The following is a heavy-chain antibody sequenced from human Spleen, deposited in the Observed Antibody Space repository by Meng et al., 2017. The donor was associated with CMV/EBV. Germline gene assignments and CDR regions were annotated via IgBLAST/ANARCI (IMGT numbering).Heavy chain of an antibody. CDR2: ISAYNGNT. V-gene: IGHV1-18*01. CDR1: YTCNSYG. J-gene: IGHJ5*02. D-gene: IGHD3-16*01. CDR3: ARDGPPVGGGTRWFDP. Sequence: YTCNSYGISWVRQAPGQGLEWMGWISAYNGNTNYAQKLQGRVTMTTDTSTSTAYMELRSLRSDDTAVYYCARDGPPVGGGTRWFDPWGQGTLVTVSS.